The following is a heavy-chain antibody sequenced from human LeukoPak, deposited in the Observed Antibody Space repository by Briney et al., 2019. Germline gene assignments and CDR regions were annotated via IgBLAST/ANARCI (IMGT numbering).Heavy chain of an antibody. CDR2: IKRDGSST. Sequence: GGSLRLSCAASGSTFSSYWMHWVRHTPGKGLVWVSRIKRDGSSTNYADSVKGRFTISRDNAKNVLYLQMNSLRAEDTAVYYCAREVAVAGSQFDYWGQGTLVTVSS. V-gene: IGHV3-74*01. CDR3: AREVAVAGSQFDY. D-gene: IGHD6-13*01. J-gene: IGHJ4*02. CDR1: GSTFSSYW.